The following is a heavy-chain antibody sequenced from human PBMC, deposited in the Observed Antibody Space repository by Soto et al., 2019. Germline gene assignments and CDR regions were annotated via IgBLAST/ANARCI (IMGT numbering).Heavy chain of an antibody. CDR1: GVTFANDV. CDR2: IGVDGAT. D-gene: IGHD6-19*01. J-gene: IGHJ3*02. CDR3: AREGFGSGMAGGFDI. Sequence: EVQLLESGGGLVQPGGSLRLSCTDSGVTFANDVMTWVRQAPGKGLEWVSTIGVDGATHYADSVKGRFTISRDNSKNTLHVEMNSLRAEDTALYFCAREGFGSGMAGGFDIWGQGTMVTVS. V-gene: IGHV3-23*01.